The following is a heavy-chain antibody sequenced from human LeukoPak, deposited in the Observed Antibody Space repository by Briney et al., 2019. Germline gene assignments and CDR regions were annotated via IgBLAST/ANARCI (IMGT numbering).Heavy chain of an antibody. Sequence: ASVKVSCKASGGTFSSYPFTWVRQAPGQGLEWMGRIIPILGIANYAQKFQGRVTITADKSTSTAYMELSSLRSEDTAVYYCARPTWGSGWYFDYWGQGTLVTVSS. CDR1: GGTFSSYP. J-gene: IGHJ4*02. CDR2: IIPILGIA. V-gene: IGHV1-69*02. D-gene: IGHD6-19*01. CDR3: ARPTWGSGWYFDY.